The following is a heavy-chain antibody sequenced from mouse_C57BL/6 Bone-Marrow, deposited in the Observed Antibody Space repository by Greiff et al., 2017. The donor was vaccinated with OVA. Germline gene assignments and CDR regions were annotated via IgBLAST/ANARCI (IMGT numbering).Heavy chain of an antibody. CDR1: GFTFSDYY. J-gene: IGHJ3*01. D-gene: IGHD2-3*01. Sequence: EVQLEESGGGLVQPGRSLRLSCATSGFTFSDYYMEWVRQAPGKGLEWIGASRHSADDYTTEYSASVKGRFIVSRDTSQTFLYLQMNALRAEATAFYSCARAGRDGSSFAYWGQGTLVTVSA. CDR2: SRHSADDYTT. CDR3: ARAGRDGSSFAY. V-gene: IGHV7-1*01.